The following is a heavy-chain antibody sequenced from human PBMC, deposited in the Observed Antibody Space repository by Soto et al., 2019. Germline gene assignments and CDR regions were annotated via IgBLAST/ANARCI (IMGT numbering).Heavy chain of an antibody. Sequence: LGGSLRLSCAASGFTFSSYAMHWVRQAPGKGLEWVAVISYDGSNKYYADSVKGRFTISRDNSKNTLYLQMNSLRAEDAAVYYCARSTTPGPYYYGMDVWGQGXTVTVSS. D-gene: IGHD1-1*01. J-gene: IGHJ6*02. CDR2: ISYDGSNK. CDR1: GFTFSSYA. CDR3: ARSTTPGPYYYGMDV. V-gene: IGHV3-30-3*01.